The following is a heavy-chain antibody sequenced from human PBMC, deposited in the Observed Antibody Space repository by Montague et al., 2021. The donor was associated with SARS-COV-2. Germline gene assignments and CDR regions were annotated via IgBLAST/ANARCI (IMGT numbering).Heavy chain of an antibody. CDR1: GGSISSSNYY. Sequence: SETLSLTCTVSGGSISSSNYYWGWIRQPPGKGLEWIGSIYYSGSTYYNPSLKSRVTIFVDTSKNQFSLKLSSVTAADTAVYYCASPTYYYDSSGSDDFDIWGQGTMVTVSS. V-gene: IGHV4-39*01. CDR2: IYYSGST. CDR3: ASPTYYYDSSGSDDFDI. D-gene: IGHD3-22*01. J-gene: IGHJ3*02.